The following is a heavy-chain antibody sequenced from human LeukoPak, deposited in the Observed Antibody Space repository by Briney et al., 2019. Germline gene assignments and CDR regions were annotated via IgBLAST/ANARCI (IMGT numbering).Heavy chain of an antibody. J-gene: IGHJ4*02. CDR1: GLTFSSYW. Sequence: GGSLRLSCAASGLTFSSYWMSWVRQAPGKGLEWVANIKQDGSEKYYVDSVKGRFTISRDNAKNSLYLQMNSLRAEDTAVYYCARVIRSWYGYYFDYWGQGTLVTVSS. CDR3: ARVIRSWYGYYFDY. D-gene: IGHD6-13*01. CDR2: IKQDGSEK. V-gene: IGHV3-7*01.